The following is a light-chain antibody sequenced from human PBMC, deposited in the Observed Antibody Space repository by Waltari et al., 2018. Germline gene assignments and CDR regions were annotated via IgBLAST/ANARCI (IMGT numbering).Light chain of an antibody. J-gene: IGLJ1*01. Sequence: QSVLTQPPSASGTPGQRVTISCSGSSSNLGTNSVNWYQQFPGQAPKLLMYRSNERPSGVPDRFSGSSSGPSASLAISGLQSEDEAEYYCATWDDTLDGYVFGAGTRLTVL. CDR2: RSN. CDR1: SSNLGTNS. V-gene: IGLV1-44*01. CDR3: ATWDDTLDGYV.